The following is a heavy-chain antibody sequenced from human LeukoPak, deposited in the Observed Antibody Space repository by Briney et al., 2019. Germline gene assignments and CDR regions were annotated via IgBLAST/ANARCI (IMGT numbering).Heavy chain of an antibody. Sequence: GGTLRLSCAASGFTFSSYAMSWVRQAPGKGLEWVSAISGSGGSTYYADSVKGRFTISRDNSKNTLYLQMNSLRAEDTAVYYCARDNSVRDEAWWFNPWGQGTLVTVSS. CDR1: GFTFSSYA. D-gene: IGHD5-24*01. J-gene: IGHJ5*02. V-gene: IGHV3-23*01. CDR2: ISGSGGST. CDR3: ARDNSVRDEAWWFNP.